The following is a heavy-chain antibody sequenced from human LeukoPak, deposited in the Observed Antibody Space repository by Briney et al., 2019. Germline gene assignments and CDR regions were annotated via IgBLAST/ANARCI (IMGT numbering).Heavy chain of an antibody. D-gene: IGHD5-24*01. CDR1: GFTFSSYG. V-gene: IGHV3-30*02. CDR3: AKDLRWLPNFDY. J-gene: IGHJ4*02. CDR2: IRYDGSNK. Sequence: GGSLRLXCAASGFTFSSYGMHWGRQAPGKGLEWVAFIRYDGSNKYYADSVKGRFTISRDNSKNTLYLQMNSLRAEDTAVYYWAKDLRWLPNFDYWGQGTLVTVSS.